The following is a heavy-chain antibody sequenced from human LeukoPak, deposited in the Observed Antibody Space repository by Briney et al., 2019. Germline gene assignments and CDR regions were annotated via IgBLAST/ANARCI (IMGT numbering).Heavy chain of an antibody. CDR3: ANFDWLFPLEY. J-gene: IGHJ4*02. CDR2: VNPDGSGK. CDR1: GFTFSSYW. V-gene: IGHV3-7*01. D-gene: IGHD3-9*01. Sequence: GGSLRLSCVGSGFTFSSYWMNWVRQAPGKGLEWVANVNPDGSGKYYVDSVKGRFTISRDNANKSLFLQMNSLRVEDTGVYYCANFDWLFPLEYWGQGTLVTVSS.